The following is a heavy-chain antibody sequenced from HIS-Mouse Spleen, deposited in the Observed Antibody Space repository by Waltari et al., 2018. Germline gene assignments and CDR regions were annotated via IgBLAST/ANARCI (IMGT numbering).Heavy chain of an antibody. D-gene: IGHD6-13*01. CDR3: AREIPYSSSWYDWYFDL. CDR2: IYYSGST. CDR1: GGSISSSSYY. J-gene: IGHJ2*01. V-gene: IGHV4-39*07. Sequence: QLQLQESGPGLVTPSETLSITCTGSGGSISSSSYYWGWIRPPPGKGLEWIGSIYYSGSTYYNPSLKSRVTISVDTSKNQFSLKLSSVTAADTAVYYCAREIPYSSSWYDWYFDLWGRGTLVTVSS.